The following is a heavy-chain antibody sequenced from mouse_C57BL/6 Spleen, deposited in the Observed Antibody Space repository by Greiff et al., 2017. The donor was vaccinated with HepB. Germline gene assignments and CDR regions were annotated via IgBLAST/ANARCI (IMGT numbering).Heavy chain of an antibody. D-gene: IGHD1-1*01. CDR2: IYPRDGST. J-gene: IGHJ4*01. CDR1: GYTFTSYD. V-gene: IGHV1-85*01. CDR3: ARRGSLTTVVAPYYAMDY. Sequence: VQLQQSGPELVKPGASVKLSCKASGYTFTSYDINWVKQRPGQGLEWIGWIYPRDGSTKYNEKFKGKATLTVDTSSSTAYMELHSLTSEDSAVYFCARRGSLTTVVAPYYAMDYWGQGTSVTVSS.